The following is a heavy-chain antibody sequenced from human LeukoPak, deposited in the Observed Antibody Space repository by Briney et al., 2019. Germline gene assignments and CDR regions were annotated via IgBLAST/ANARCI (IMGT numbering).Heavy chain of an antibody. CDR2: ISAYNGNT. V-gene: IGHV1-18*01. D-gene: IGHD3-10*01. CDR1: GYTFTSYG. Sequence: GASVKVSCKASGYTFTSYGISWVRQAPGQGLEWMGWISAYNGNTNYAQKLQGRVTMTTDTSTSTAYMELRSLRSDDTAVYYCAKDKKVRSLSRWFVPWREGSLVAVCS. J-gene: IGHJ5*02. CDR3: AKDKKVRSLSRWFVP.